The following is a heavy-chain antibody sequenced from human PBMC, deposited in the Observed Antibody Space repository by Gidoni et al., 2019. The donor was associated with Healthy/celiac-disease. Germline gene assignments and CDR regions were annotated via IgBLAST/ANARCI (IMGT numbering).Heavy chain of an antibody. D-gene: IGHD2-15*01. CDR1: GFTFDDYA. J-gene: IGHJ4*02. V-gene: IGHV3-43D*04. Sequence: EVQLVESGGVVVQPGGSLRLSCAASGFTFDDYAIHWVRQAPGKGLEWVSLISWDGGSTYYADSVKGRFTISRDNSKNSLYLQMNSLRAEDTALYYCAKELLGYCSGGSCYVDYWGQGTLVTVSS. CDR2: ISWDGGST. CDR3: AKELLGYCSGGSCYVDY.